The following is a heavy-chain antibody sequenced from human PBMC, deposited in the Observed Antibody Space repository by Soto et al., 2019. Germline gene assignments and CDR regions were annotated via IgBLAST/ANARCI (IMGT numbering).Heavy chain of an antibody. CDR2: INAGNGNT. J-gene: IGHJ4*02. CDR1: GYTFTSYA. D-gene: IGHD6-19*01. CDR3: ARVSGWYYFDY. V-gene: IGHV1-3*01. Sequence: ASVKVSCKASGYTFTSYAMHWVRQAPGQRLEWMGWINAGNGNTKYSQKFQGRVTITRDTSASTAYMELSSLRSGDTAVYYCARVSGWYYFDYWGQGTLVTVSS.